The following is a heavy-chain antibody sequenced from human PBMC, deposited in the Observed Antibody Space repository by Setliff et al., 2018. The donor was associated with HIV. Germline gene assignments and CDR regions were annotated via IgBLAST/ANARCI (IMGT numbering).Heavy chain of an antibody. CDR2: IYSSGST. V-gene: IGHV4-39*02. CDR1: GGSISNSNYF. D-gene: IGHD3-3*01. J-gene: IGHJ3*02. CDR3: ARPFGGRYFWSGYYTGPDPKGENAFDI. Sequence: PSETLSLTCTVSGGSISNSNYFWGWIRQPPGKGLEWIGRIYSSGSTYYQPSLQGRVSMSIDSSKNHFSLSLRYVTAADTAVYYCARPFGGRYFWSGYYTGPDPKGENAFDIWGQGTMVTVSS.